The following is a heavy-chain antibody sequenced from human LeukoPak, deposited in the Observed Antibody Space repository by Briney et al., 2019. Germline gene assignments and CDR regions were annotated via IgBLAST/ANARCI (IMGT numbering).Heavy chain of an antibody. J-gene: IGHJ4*02. V-gene: IGHV1-18*01. CDR2: ISAYNGNT. Sequence: ASVKVSCKASGYTFTSYGISWVRQAPGQGLEWMGWISAYNGNTNYAQKLQGRVTMTTDTSTNTAYMELKSLRSDDTAVYYCARCLHYRAMSQLDYWGQGTLVTVSS. CDR3: ARCLHYRAMSQLDY. CDR1: GYTFTSYG. D-gene: IGHD2-2*01.